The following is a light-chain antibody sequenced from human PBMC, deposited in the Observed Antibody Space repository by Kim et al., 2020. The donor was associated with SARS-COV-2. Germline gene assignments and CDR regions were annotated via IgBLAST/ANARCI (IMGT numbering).Light chain of an antibody. CDR3: QQYGSSPQT. CDR1: QSVSSNS. CDR2: GAS. J-gene: IGKJ1*01. Sequence: EIVLTQSPGTLYLSPGERATLSCRASQSVSSNSLAWYQQKPGQAPRLLIYGASSRATGIPDRFSGSGSGTDFTLTISRLEPEDFAVYYCQQYGSSPQTFGQGTKVDIK. V-gene: IGKV3-20*01.